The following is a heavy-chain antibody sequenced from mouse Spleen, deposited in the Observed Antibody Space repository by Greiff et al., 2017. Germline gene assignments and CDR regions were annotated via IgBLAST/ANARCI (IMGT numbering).Heavy chain of an antibody. CDR1: GFSLTSYG. CDR2: IWRGGST. V-gene: IGHV2-5-1*01. CDR3: AKKGLRLPDYAMDY. D-gene: IGHD1-2*01. Sequence: VKLMESGPSLVQPSQSLSITCTVSGFSLTSYGVHWVRQSPGKGLEWLGVIWRGGSTDYNAAFMSRLSITKDNSKSQVFFKMNSLQADDTAIYYCAKKGLRLPDYAMDYWGQGTSVTVSP. J-gene: IGHJ4*01.